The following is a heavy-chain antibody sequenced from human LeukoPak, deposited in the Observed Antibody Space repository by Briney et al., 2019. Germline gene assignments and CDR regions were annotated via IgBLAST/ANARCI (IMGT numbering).Heavy chain of an antibody. Sequence: SQTLSLTCNVFGASMRSETHYWSWLRQHPGKGPEWIAYIYYTAGAYYNPSLESRVSISLDASENQFSLKLSSVTAADTAVYYCARVEVGATCWFDPWGQGTLVTVSS. D-gene: IGHD1-26*01. CDR3: ARVEVGATCWFDP. CDR1: GASMRSETHY. J-gene: IGHJ5*02. CDR2: IYYTAGA. V-gene: IGHV4-31*03.